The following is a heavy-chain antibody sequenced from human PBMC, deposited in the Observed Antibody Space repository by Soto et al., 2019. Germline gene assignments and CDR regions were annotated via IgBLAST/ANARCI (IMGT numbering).Heavy chain of an antibody. D-gene: IGHD1-26*01. CDR2: LSVYNGYT. J-gene: IGHJ4*02. Sequence: QVQLVQSGAEVKEPGAPVKVSCKASGYTFTSYSFSWVRQAPGQGLEWMGWLSVYNGYTNSAQKVQGRVTMTTDTSSSIAYMELRSLRSDDTAVYYCARGGRYYPYYFDYWGQGTLITVSS. CDR3: ARGGRYYPYYFDY. CDR1: GYTFTSYS. V-gene: IGHV1-18*01.